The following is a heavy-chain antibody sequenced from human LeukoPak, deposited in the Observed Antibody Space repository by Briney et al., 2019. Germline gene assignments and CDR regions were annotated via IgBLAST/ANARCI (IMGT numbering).Heavy chain of an antibody. CDR2: IYSGGTT. J-gene: IGHJ4*02. CDR3: ARAGGSIKPFDY. Sequence: GGSLRLSCAASGFTVSSNYMNWVRQAPGKGLEWVSVIYSGGTTYYADSVRGRFTISRDNSKNTLYLQMNSPRAEDTAVYYCARAGGSIKPFDYWGQGTLVTVSS. CDR1: GFTVSSNY. D-gene: IGHD2-2*01. V-gene: IGHV3-53*01.